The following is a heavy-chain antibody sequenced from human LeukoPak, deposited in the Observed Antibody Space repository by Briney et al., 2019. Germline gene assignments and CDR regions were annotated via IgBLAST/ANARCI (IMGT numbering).Heavy chain of an antibody. CDR2: LYNSGST. CDR3: TKSDYYYYGMDV. CDR1: GGSISSYY. Sequence: SETLSLTCTVSGGSISSYYWSWIRHPPGKGLEWIGYLYNSGSTNYNPSLKSRVTISVDTSKKQISLKLSSVTAADTAVYYCTKSDYYYYGMDVWGQGTTVTVSS. V-gene: IGHV4-59*08. J-gene: IGHJ6*02.